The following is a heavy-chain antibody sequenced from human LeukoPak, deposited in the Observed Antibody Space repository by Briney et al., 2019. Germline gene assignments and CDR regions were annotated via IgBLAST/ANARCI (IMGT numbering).Heavy chain of an antibody. Sequence: GSLRLSCSASGFTFSSYEMNWVRQAPGKGLEWISYITGSGGTIYYADSVKGRFTISRDNAKNSLHLQMNSLRAEDTAVYYCARRRTVTKNAFDIWGQGTMVTVSS. V-gene: IGHV3-48*03. CDR3: ARRRTVTKNAFDI. CDR2: ITGSGGTI. J-gene: IGHJ3*02. CDR1: GFTFSSYE. D-gene: IGHD4-17*01.